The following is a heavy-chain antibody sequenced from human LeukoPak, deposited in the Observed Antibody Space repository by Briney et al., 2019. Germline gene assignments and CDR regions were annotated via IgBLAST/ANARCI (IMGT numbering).Heavy chain of an antibody. D-gene: IGHD6-25*01. Sequence: GESLKISCKGSGYSFTNYWIAWVRQMPGKGLEWMGIIYPGDSGTRYGPSFQGQVTISADKSISTAYLQWSSLKASDTAMYYCASAAPDAFDIWGQGTMVTVSS. CDR2: IYPGDSGT. J-gene: IGHJ3*02. CDR1: GYSFTNYW. CDR3: ASAAPDAFDI. V-gene: IGHV5-51*01.